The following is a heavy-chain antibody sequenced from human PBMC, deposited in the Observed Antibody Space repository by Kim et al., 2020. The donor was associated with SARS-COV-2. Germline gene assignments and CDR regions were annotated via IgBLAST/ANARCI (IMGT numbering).Heavy chain of an antibody. V-gene: IGHV4-39*07. CDR1: GGSISSSSYY. J-gene: IGHJ4*02. Sequence: SETLSLTCTVSGGSISSSSYYWGWIRQPPGKGLEWIGSIYYSGSTYYNPSLKSRVTISVDTSKNQFSLKLSSVTAADTAVYYCARDGGRSYWDYWGQGTLVTVSS. CDR2: IYYSGST. D-gene: IGHD3-16*01. CDR3: ARDGGRSYWDY.